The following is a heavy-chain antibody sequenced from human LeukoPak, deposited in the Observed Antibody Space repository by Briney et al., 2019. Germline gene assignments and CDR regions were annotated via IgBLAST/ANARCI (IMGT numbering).Heavy chain of an antibody. Sequence: SVKVSCKASGGTFSSYAISWVRQAPGQGLEWMGGIIPIFGTANYAQKLQGRVTMTTDTSTSTAYMELRSLRSDDTAVYYCARDRWNDAFDIWGQGTMVTVSS. D-gene: IGHD4-23*01. CDR1: GGTFSSYA. J-gene: IGHJ3*02. CDR3: ARDRWNDAFDI. V-gene: IGHV1-69*05. CDR2: IIPIFGTA.